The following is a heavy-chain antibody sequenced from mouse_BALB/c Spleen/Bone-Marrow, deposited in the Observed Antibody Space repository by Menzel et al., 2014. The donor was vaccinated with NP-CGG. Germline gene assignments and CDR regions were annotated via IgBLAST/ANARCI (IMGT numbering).Heavy chain of an antibody. J-gene: IGHJ3*01. CDR3: TRSEPFAY. CDR1: GYTFTNYY. CDR2: INPSNGGT. V-gene: IGHV1S81*02. Sequence: ASGYTFTNYYMYWVKQRPGQGLEWIGGINPSNGGTNFNEKFKSKATLTVDKSSSTAYMQLSSLTSEDSAVYYCTRSEPFAYWGQGTLVTVSA.